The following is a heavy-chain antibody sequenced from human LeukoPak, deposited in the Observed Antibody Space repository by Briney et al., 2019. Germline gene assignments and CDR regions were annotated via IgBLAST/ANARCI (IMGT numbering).Heavy chain of an antibody. Sequence: GGSLRLSCAASGFTVDSNYLSWVRQAPGKGLEWVSTIYTGGNTYYVASVKGRFTISRDFSKNTVFLHMNSLRAEDTAMYYCARGDDSGYYDYFDYWGQGALVTVSS. V-gene: IGHV3-53*01. CDR1: GFTVDSNY. CDR2: IYTGGNT. J-gene: IGHJ4*02. CDR3: ARGDDSGYYDYFDY. D-gene: IGHD3-22*01.